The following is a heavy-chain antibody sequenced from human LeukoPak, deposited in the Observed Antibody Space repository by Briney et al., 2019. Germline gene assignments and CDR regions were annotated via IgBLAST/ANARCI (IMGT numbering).Heavy chain of an antibody. CDR3: AKVQAMSLRSPIDY. CDR1: GFTFSSYA. CDR2: ISGSGGST. Sequence: QAGGSLRLSCGASGFTFSSYAMSWVRQAPGKGLEWVSAISGSGGSTYYADSVKGRFTISRDNSKNTLYLQMNSLRAEDTAVYYCAKVQAMSLRSPIDYWGQGTLVTVSS. V-gene: IGHV3-23*01. D-gene: IGHD5-18*01. J-gene: IGHJ4*02.